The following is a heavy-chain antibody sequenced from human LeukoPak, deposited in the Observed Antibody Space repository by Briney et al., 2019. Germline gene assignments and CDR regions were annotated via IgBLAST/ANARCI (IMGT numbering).Heavy chain of an antibody. J-gene: IGHJ6*02. CDR2: ISYDGSNK. CDR1: GFTFSSYA. V-gene: IGHV3-30*04. D-gene: IGHD3-16*01. CDR3: ARSQGAAYGMDV. Sequence: HPGGSLRLSCAASGFTFSSYAMHWVRQAPGKGLEWVAVISYDGSNKYYADSVKGRFTISRDNSKNTLYLQMNSLRAEDTAVYYCARSQGAAYGMDVWGQGTTVTVSS.